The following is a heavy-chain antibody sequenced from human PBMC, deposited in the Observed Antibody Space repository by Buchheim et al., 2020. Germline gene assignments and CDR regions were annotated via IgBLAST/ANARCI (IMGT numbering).Heavy chain of an antibody. CDR3: AREDTIFGVVTNWFDP. D-gene: IGHD3-3*01. V-gene: IGHV4-61*01. CDR2: IYYSGST. Sequence: QVQLQESGPGLVKPSETLSLTCTVSGGSVSSGSYYWSWIRQPPGKGLEWIGYIYYSGSTYYNPSLKSRVTISVDTSKNQFSLKLSSVTAADTAVYYCAREDTIFGVVTNWFDPWGQGTL. CDR1: GGSVSSGSYY. J-gene: IGHJ5*02.